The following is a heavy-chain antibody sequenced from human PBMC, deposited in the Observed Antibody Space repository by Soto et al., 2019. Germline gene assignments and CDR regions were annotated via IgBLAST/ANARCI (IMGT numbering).Heavy chain of an antibody. CDR2: ISGSGGST. CDR1: GFTFSSYA. Sequence: EVQLLESGGGLVQPGGSLRLSCAASGFTFSSYAMSWVRQPPGKALEWVSAISGSGGSTYYADSVKGRFTISRDNSTNALYLQTNTMRAEDTAVYYCAMQGIAAADHDAFDIWGQGTVVTVSS. CDR3: AMQGIAAADHDAFDI. J-gene: IGHJ3*02. D-gene: IGHD6-13*01. V-gene: IGHV3-23*01.